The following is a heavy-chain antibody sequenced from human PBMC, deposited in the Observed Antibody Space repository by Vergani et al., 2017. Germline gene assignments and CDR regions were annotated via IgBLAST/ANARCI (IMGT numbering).Heavy chain of an antibody. CDR1: GFTFSSYA. D-gene: IGHD6-19*01. CDR2: ISGSGGST. Sequence: EVQLLESGGGLVQPGGSLRLSCAASGFTFSSYAMSWGRQGPGKGLEWVSAISGSGGSTYYADSVKGRFTLSRDNSKNTLYLQMNSLRADDTAVYYCAKCAPSIPVAGDWGQGTLVAVSS. V-gene: IGHV3-23*01. J-gene: IGHJ4*02. CDR3: AKCAPSIPVAGD.